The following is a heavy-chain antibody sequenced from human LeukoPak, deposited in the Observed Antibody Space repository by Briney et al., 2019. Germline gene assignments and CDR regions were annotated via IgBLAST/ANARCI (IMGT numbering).Heavy chain of an antibody. CDR1: GDSVSSNSAA. CDR2: TYYRSKWYS. CDR3: AGEYSSSWYSYLNY. V-gene: IGHV6-1*01. Sequence: SQTLSLTCAISGDSVSSNSAAWNWIRQSPSRGLEWLGRTYYRSKWYSDYAVSVKSRITINPDTSKNQFSLQLNSVTPEDTAVYYCAGEYSSSWYSYLNYWGQGTLVTVSS. D-gene: IGHD6-13*01. J-gene: IGHJ4*02.